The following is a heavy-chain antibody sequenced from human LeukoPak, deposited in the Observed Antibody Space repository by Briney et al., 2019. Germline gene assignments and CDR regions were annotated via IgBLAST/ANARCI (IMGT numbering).Heavy chain of an antibody. CDR1: GFTVSSNY. CDR2: IYSGGST. D-gene: IGHD3-16*02. V-gene: IGHV3-66*01. Sequence: GGSLRLSCVASGFTVSSNYMSWVRQAPGKGLEWVSVIYSGGSTYYADSVKGRFTISRDNSKNTLYLQMNSLRAEDTAVYYCARVWELSYDYWGQGTLVTVSS. CDR3: ARVWELSYDY. J-gene: IGHJ4*02.